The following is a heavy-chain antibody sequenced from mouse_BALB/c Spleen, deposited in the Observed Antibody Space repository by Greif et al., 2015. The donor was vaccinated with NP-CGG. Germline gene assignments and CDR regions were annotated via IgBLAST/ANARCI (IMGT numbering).Heavy chain of an antibody. Sequence: QVQLQQSGAELVKPGASVKLSCKASGYTFTSYYMYWVKQRPGQGLEWIGEINPSNGGTNFNEKFKSKATLTVDKSSSXAYMLLSSLTSEDSAVYYCTRSGYYAMDYWGQGTSVTVSS. J-gene: IGHJ4*01. V-gene: IGHV1S81*02. CDR1: GYTFTSYY. CDR3: TRSGYYAMDY. D-gene: IGHD3-1*01. CDR2: INPSNGGT.